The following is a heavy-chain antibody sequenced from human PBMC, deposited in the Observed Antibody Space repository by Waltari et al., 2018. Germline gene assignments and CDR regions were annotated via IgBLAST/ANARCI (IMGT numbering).Heavy chain of an antibody. CDR3: ATAVGGNMEFDN. CDR1: VYSFSTDC. CDR2: ISAHNGNT. V-gene: IGHV1-18*01. J-gene: IGHJ5*01. Sequence: QVHLVQSGAEVKKPGASVKVSCKVSVYSFSTDCSTWVRRAPGQGLGWMGWISAHNGNTNHAQKFQDRVTLTTDTSTNTAYMELRSLTSDDTAVYYCATAVGGNMEFDNWGQGTLVTVSS. D-gene: IGHD6-19*01.